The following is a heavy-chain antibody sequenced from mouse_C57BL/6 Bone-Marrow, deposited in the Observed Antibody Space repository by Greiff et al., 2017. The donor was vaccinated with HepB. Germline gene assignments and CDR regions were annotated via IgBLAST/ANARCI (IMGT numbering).Heavy chain of an antibody. Sequence: VQLKESGAELVRPGASVKLSCTASGFNIKDYYMHWVKQRPEQGLEWIGRIDPEDGDTEYAPKFQGKATMTADTSSNTAYLQLSSLTSEDTAVYYGTSYGKKGYWYFDFWGTGTTVTVSS. CDR1: GFNIKDYY. D-gene: IGHD2-1*01. CDR2: IDPEDGDT. CDR3: TSYGKKGYWYFDF. V-gene: IGHV14-1*01. J-gene: IGHJ1*03.